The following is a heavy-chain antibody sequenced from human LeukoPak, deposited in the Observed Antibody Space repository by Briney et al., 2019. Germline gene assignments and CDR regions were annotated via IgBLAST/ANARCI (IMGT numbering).Heavy chain of an antibody. V-gene: IGHV4-61*02. CDR1: GGSPSSGGYY. CDR3: ARDRQWLVDY. J-gene: IGHJ4*02. D-gene: IGHD6-19*01. CDR2: ISASGST. Sequence: PSQTLSLTCTVSGGSPSSGGYYWSWIRQPAGKELEWIGRISASGSTNYNPSPASRVTMSVDTSKNQFSLKLTSVTAADTAVYYCARDRQWLVDYWGQGALVTVSS.